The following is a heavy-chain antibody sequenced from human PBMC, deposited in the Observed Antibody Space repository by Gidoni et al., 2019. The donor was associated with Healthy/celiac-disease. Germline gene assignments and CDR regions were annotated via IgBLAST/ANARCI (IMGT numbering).Heavy chain of an antibody. J-gene: IGHJ4*02. CDR1: GGSISSYY. Sequence: QVQLQESGPGLVKPSETLSLTCTVSGGSISSYYWSWIRQPPGKGLEWIGYIYYSGRTNYNPSLKSRVTISVDTSKNQFSLKLSSVTAADTAVYYCARGPGSSGNDYWGQGTLVTVSS. V-gene: IGHV4-59*01. CDR3: ARGPGSSGNDY. D-gene: IGHD3-22*01. CDR2: IYYSGRT.